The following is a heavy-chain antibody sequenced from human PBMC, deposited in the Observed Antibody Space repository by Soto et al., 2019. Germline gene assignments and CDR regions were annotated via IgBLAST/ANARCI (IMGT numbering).Heavy chain of an antibody. Sequence: GGSLRLSCAASGFTFSDHYMDWVRQAPGKGLEWVARSRNRANSYTTEYAASVRGRFTISRDDSKNFLYLQMNSLKTEDTAVYYCARLSGNYAFDYWGQGT. V-gene: IGHV3-72*01. J-gene: IGHJ4*02. CDR3: ARLSGNYAFDY. CDR1: GFTFSDHY. CDR2: SRNRANSYTT. D-gene: IGHD1-26*01.